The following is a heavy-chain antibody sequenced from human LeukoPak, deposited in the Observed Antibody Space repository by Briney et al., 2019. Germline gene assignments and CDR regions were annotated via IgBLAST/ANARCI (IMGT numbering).Heavy chain of an antibody. Sequence: GGSLRLSCAASGFTFSSYAMHWVRQAPGKGLEWVAVISYDGSNKYYADSVKGRFTISRDNSKNTLYLQMNSLRAEDTAVYYCARVSEMATTHDAFDIWGQGTMVTVSS. CDR2: ISYDGSNK. V-gene: IGHV3-30-3*01. D-gene: IGHD5-24*01. CDR1: GFTFSSYA. CDR3: ARVSEMATTHDAFDI. J-gene: IGHJ3*02.